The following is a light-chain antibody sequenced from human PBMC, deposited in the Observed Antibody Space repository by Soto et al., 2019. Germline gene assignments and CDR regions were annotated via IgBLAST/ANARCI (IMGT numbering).Light chain of an antibody. V-gene: IGKV3-20*01. CDR1: QSVSSTY. Sequence: EIVLTQSPGTLSLSPGERATLSCRASQSVSSTYLAWYQQKPGQAPRLLLYGASSRATGIPDRFSGSGSGTDFTLTISRLEPEEFAVYYCQQYGSSPWTFGQGTKVEIK. CDR2: GAS. CDR3: QQYGSSPWT. J-gene: IGKJ1*01.